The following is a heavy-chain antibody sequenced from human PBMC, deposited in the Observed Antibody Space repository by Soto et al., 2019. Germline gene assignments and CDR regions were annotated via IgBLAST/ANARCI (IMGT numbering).Heavy chain of an antibody. CDR3: ARGTRDYYYGMDV. D-gene: IGHD2-2*01. Sequence: SETLSLTCTVSGGSISSSSYYWGWIRQHPGKGLEWIGYIYYSGSTYYNPSLKSRVTISVDTSKNQFSLKLSSVTAADTAVYYCARGTRDYYYGMDVWGQGTTVTVSS. CDR2: IYYSGST. V-gene: IGHV4-31*03. J-gene: IGHJ6*02. CDR1: GGSISSSSYY.